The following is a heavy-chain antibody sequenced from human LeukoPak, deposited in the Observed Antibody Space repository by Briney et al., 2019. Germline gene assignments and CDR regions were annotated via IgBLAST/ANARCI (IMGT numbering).Heavy chain of an antibody. J-gene: IGHJ6*03. CDR3: ARVVTYYYDSSGSQIQNYYYYYMDV. Sequence: ASVKVSRKASDYTYTSYGISWVRQAPGQGLEWMGWISAYNGNKNYAQKFQGRVTMTRDMSTSTVYMELSSLRSEDTAVYYCARVVTYYYDSSGSQIQNYYYYYMDVWGKGTTVTVSS. V-gene: IGHV1-18*01. CDR1: DYTYTSYG. CDR2: ISAYNGNK. D-gene: IGHD3-22*01.